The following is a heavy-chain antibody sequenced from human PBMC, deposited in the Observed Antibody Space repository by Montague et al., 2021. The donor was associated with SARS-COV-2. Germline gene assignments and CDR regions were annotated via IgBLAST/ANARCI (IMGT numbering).Heavy chain of an antibody. V-gene: IGHV4-34*01. Sequence: SETLSLTCTVYDGSFSGYYCCWSCLAPRKGLEWICEVSLSGTTNYNQTLNIRVTMSVATSKNQFSLNLTSVSAADTAVDYCARGGSFCFDYVCYPPRSGFDSWGQGTLVTVSS. CDR2: VSLSGTT. D-gene: IGHD2-8*01. J-gene: IGHJ5*01. CDR1: DGSFSGYY. CDR3: ARGGSFCFDYVCYPPRSGFDS.